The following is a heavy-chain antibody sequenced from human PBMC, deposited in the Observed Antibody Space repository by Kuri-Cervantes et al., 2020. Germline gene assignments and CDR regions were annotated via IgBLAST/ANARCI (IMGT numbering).Heavy chain of an antibody. J-gene: IGHJ3*02. CDR3: ARDLPQAFMKWLRVSGPDAFDI. CDR1: GFTFDDYA. CDR2: ISWNSGKI. D-gene: IGHD5-12*01. V-gene: IGHV3-9*01. Sequence: SLKISCAASGFTFDDYAMHWVRQAPGKGLEWVSGISWNSGKIGYADSVKGRFTISRDNAKNSLYLQMNSLRAEDTAVYYCARDLPQAFMKWLRVSGPDAFDIWGQGTMVTVSS.